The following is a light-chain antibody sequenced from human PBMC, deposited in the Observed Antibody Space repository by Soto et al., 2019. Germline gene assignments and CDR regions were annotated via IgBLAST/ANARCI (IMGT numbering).Light chain of an antibody. CDR1: SSDVAGYNY. CDR2: DVV. V-gene: IGLV2-14*01. Sequence: QSVLTQPASVSGSPGQSITISCTGTSSDVAGYNYVSWYQQHPGKAPKLMIYDVVNRPSGFSTRFSGSKSGNTASLTISGLQAEDEADYYCSSYSSRSTVLFGGGTKLTVL. CDR3: SSYSSRSTVL. J-gene: IGLJ2*01.